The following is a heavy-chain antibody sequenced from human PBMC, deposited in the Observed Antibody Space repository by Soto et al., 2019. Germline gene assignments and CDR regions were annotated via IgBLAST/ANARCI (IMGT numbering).Heavy chain of an antibody. CDR2: IYYSGNT. CDR3: ARTSYGEEAYYFFDY. V-gene: IGHV4-31*03. J-gene: IGHJ4*02. Sequence: QVQLQESGPGLVKPSQTLSLTCTVSGGSINSGAYYWSWIRQHPGKGLEWIGYIYYSGNTYYNPSLKSRVTISVDTSKSQFSLRLSSVTAADTAVYYCARTSYGEEAYYFFDYWGQGTLVTVSS. D-gene: IGHD4-17*01. CDR1: GGSINSGAYY.